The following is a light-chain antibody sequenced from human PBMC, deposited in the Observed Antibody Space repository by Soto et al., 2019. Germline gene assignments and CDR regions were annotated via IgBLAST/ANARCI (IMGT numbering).Light chain of an antibody. Sequence: DIPMTQSPSSVSASVGDRVTIACRASQDIDSWLVWYQQRPGEAPKLLIYAANSLQSGVPSRFSGSGSGTDFTLTISYLQPEDFATYYCQQTDSFPYTFGLGTKLEIK. CDR2: AAN. CDR3: QQTDSFPYT. V-gene: IGKV1-12*01. CDR1: QDIDSW. J-gene: IGKJ2*01.